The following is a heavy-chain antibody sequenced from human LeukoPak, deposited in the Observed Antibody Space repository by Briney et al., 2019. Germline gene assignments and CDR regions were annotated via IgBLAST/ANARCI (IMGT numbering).Heavy chain of an antibody. Sequence: SGGSLRLSCAASGFTFSSYEMNWVRQAPGKGLEWVSYISSSGSTIYYADSVKGRFTISRDNAKSSLCLQMDSLRTEDTAVYYCVRVGRNIPTYWGQGTLVTVSS. V-gene: IGHV3-48*03. CDR3: VRVGRNIPTY. J-gene: IGHJ4*02. D-gene: IGHD2/OR15-2a*01. CDR1: GFTFSSYE. CDR2: ISSSGSTI.